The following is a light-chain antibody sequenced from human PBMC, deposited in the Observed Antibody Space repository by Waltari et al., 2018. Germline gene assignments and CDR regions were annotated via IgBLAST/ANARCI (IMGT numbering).Light chain of an antibody. V-gene: IGKV1-17*01. CDR1: QGISNS. CDR2: YVT. Sequence: DIKMTQSPSSLSASVGSTVTITCRTSQGISNSLNWFQQKPGKTPKLLIYYVTSLASGVPSRFSGSGSGTDFTLTISRLQPEDFATYYCLHHSSYPLTFGGGTKVEIK. CDR3: LHHSSYPLT. J-gene: IGKJ4*01.